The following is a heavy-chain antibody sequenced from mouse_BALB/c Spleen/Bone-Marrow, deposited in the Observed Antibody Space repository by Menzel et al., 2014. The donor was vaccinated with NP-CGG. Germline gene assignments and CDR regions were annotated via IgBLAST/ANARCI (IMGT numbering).Heavy chain of an antibody. CDR3: GRDYYGSTSFAY. CDR2: INPYNDGI. CDR1: GYTFTSYV. V-gene: IGHV1-14*01. Sequence: EVQLQQSGPELVKPGTSVKMSCKASGYTFTSYVMHWVKQKPGQGLEWIGYINPYNDGIKYNEKFKGKATLTSDKSSSTAYIELSSLTSEDSAVYLCGRDYYGSTSFAYWGQGTLVTVSA. D-gene: IGHD1-1*01. J-gene: IGHJ3*01.